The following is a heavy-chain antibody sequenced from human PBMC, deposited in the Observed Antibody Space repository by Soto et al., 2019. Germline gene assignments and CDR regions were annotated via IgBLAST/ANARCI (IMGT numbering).Heavy chain of an antibody. J-gene: IGHJ3*02. V-gene: IGHV1-18*04. Sequence: ASVKVSYKASGYSFPSHGISWVRQAPGQGLEWMGWISGYNGNTNYAQNLQGRVTMTTDTSTSTAYMELRSLRSDDTAVYYCARAVGYSYAFDIWGQGTMVTVSS. CDR3: ARAVGYSYAFDI. CDR1: GYSFPSHG. D-gene: IGHD2-15*01. CDR2: ISGYNGNT.